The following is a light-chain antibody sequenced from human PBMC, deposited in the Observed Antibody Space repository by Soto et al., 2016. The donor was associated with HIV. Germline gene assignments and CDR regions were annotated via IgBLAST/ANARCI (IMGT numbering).Light chain of an antibody. CDR1: QGISSW. J-gene: IGKJ2*01. V-gene: IGKV1-12*01. CDR3: QQVNSFPYT. CDR2: ETS. Sequence: DIQMTQSPSSVSASVGDRVTVTCRASQGISSWLAWYQQMPGKAPKLLIYETSTLQSWVPSRFSGSGSGTDFTLTINSLQPEDFATYYCQQVNSFPYTFGQGTKLEIK.